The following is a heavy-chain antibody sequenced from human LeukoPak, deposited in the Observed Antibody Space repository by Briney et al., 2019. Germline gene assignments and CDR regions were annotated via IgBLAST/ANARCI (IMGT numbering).Heavy chain of an antibody. D-gene: IGHD6-13*01. J-gene: IGHJ4*02. V-gene: IGHV4-39*01. CDR2: IYYSGST. Sequence: SETLSLTCTVSGGSISSSSYYWGWIRQPPGKGLEWIGSIYYSGSTYYNPSLKSRVTISVDTSKNQFSLKLSSVTAADTAVYYCARHRIAAAGRKVPYYFDYWGQGTLVTVSS. CDR3: ARHRIAAAGRKVPYYFDY. CDR1: GGSISSSSYY.